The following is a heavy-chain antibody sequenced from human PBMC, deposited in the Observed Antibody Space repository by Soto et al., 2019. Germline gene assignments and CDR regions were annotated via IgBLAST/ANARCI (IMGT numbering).Heavy chain of an antibody. V-gene: IGHV1-46*01. Sequence: QVQLVQSGAEVKKPGASVKVSCKASGYTFTNYYIHWVRQAPGQGLEWMGIINTTSGSTNYAQKFQGRVTLTYDTSTTTVYMELSGLRSEDTAVLYCARDLAAGDHWGQGTLVPVSS. CDR2: INTTSGST. D-gene: IGHD6-13*01. CDR3: ARDLAAGDH. J-gene: IGHJ4*02. CDR1: GYTFTNYY.